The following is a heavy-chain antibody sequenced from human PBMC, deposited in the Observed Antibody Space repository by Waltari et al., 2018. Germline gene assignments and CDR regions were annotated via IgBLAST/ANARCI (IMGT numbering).Heavy chain of an antibody. V-gene: IGHV3-33*01. Sequence: QVQLVESGGGVVQPGRSLRLSCAASGFPFSRFGMHWVRQAPGKGREWVAGIWHDGSNEYYVDSVKGRFTISRDKSKNTLYLQMNSLRAEDSAVYYCASQSTTLFDYWGQGTLVTVSS. CDR3: ASQSTTLFDY. CDR2: IWHDGSNE. CDR1: GFPFSRFG. D-gene: IGHD2-15*01. J-gene: IGHJ4*02.